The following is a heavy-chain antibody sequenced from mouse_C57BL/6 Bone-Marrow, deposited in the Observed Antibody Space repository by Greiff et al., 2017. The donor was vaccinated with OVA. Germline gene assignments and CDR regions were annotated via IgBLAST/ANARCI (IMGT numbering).Heavy chain of an antibody. J-gene: IGHJ2*01. CDR2: ISDGGSYT. V-gene: IGHV5-4*01. Sequence: EVQLVESGGGLVKPGGSLKLSCAASGFTFSSYAMSWVRQTPEKRLEWVATISDGGSYTYYPDNVKGRFTISRDNAKNNLYLQMSDLKSEDTAMYYGARDGVSTTVKGPYYLDYWGQGTTLTVSS. CDR1: GFTFSSYA. CDR3: ARDGVSTTVKGPYYLDY. D-gene: IGHD1-1*01.